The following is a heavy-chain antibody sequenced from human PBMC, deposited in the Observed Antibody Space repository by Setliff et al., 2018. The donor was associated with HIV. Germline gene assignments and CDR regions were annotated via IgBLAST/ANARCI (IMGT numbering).Heavy chain of an antibody. CDR3: ARNSQKGIQPLLLAS. V-gene: IGHV4-61*10. J-gene: IGHJ4*02. Sequence: PSETLSLTCTVSGGSISSDTYHYSWIRQPAGKGLEWIGYIYYTGSTSYNPSFRSRVTISVDTSKNQFSLMLDSVTAADTAVYYCARNSQKGIQPLLLASWGPGTLVTVSS. D-gene: IGHD1-1*01. CDR2: IYYTGST. CDR1: GGSISSDTYH.